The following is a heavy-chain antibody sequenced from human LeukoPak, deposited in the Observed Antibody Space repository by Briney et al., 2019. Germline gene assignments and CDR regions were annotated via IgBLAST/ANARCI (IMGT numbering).Heavy chain of an antibody. D-gene: IGHD3-22*01. Sequence: PGGSLRLSCAASGFTFDDYDLNWVRQAPGKGLEWGSGISWNGRNTAYAESLKGRFTISGDNPKNALYLQMNSLRAEDTAFYYCARVQQYDKFDYWGQGTLVTVSS. CDR1: GFTFDDYD. J-gene: IGHJ4*02. CDR2: ISWNGRNT. CDR3: ARVQQYDKFDY. V-gene: IGHV3-20*04.